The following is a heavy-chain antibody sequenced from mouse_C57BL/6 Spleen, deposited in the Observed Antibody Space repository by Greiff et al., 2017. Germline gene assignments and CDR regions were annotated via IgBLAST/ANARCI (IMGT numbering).Heavy chain of an antibody. CDR2: ISYDGSN. Sequence: EVHLVESGPGLVKPSQSLSLTCSVTGYSITSGYYWNWIRQFPGNKLEWMGYISYDGSNNYNPSLKNRISITRDTSKNQFFLKLNSVTTEDTATYYCARERELGHYYFDYWGQGTTLTVSS. CDR1: GYSITSGYY. D-gene: IGHD4-1*01. CDR3: ARERELGHYYFDY. J-gene: IGHJ2*01. V-gene: IGHV3-6*01.